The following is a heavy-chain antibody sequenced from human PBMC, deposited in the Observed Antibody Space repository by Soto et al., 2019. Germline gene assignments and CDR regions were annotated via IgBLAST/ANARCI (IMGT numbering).Heavy chain of an antibody. J-gene: IGHJ4*02. CDR1: GFTFSNYG. V-gene: IGHV3-30*18. CDR3: AKDGGHLVGTFDY. D-gene: IGHD6-6*01. CDR2: ISKDGSSK. Sequence: PGGSLRLSCAASGFTFSNYGMQWVRQAPGKGLEWVAVISKDGSSKFYADSVKGRFTISRDNSKNTLYLQMNSLRAEDTAVYYCAKDGGHLVGTFDYWGLGTLVTVSS.